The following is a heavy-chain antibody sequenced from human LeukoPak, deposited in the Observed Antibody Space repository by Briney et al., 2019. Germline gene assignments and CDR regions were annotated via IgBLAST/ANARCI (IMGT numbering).Heavy chain of an antibody. CDR3: ARADDYDFWSGYTNAFDY. CDR1: GGSFSGYY. D-gene: IGHD3-3*01. V-gene: IGHV4-34*01. J-gene: IGHJ4*02. CDR2: NNHSGST. Sequence: SETLSLTCAVYGGSFSGYYCSWIRQPPGKGLEWIGENNHSGSTNYNPSLKSRVTISVDTSKNQFSLKLSSVTAADTAVYYCARADDYDFWSGYTNAFDYWGQGTPVTVSS.